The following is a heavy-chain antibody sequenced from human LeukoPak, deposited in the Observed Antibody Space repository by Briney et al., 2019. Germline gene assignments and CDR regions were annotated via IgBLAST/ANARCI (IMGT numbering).Heavy chain of an antibody. J-gene: IGHJ6*03. CDR3: AKGSGWLQKYHYYMDV. CDR1: GFTFSGYA. V-gene: IGHV3-23*01. D-gene: IGHD6-19*01. CDR2: ISGSGGVT. Sequence: PGGSLRLSCAASGFTFSGYAMSWVRRAPHKGLEWVSGISGSGGVTYYADSVKGRFTISRDNSKNKLYLEMNSLRAEDTAIYYCAKGSGWLQKYHYYMDVWGKGTTVTGSS.